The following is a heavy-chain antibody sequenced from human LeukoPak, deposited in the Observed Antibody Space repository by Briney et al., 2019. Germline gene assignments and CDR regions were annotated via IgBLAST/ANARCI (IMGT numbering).Heavy chain of an antibody. D-gene: IGHD5-24*01. J-gene: IGHJ3*02. CDR2: ISYDGSNK. Sequence: GGSLRLSCAASGFTFSNYAIHWVRQAPGKGLKWVAVISYDGSNKYYADSVKGRFTISRDNSKNTLYMQMNSLGAEDTAVYYCAKGRGYNYWDGFDIWGQGTVVTVSS. CDR1: GFTFSNYA. V-gene: IGHV3-30*04. CDR3: AKGRGYNYWDGFDI.